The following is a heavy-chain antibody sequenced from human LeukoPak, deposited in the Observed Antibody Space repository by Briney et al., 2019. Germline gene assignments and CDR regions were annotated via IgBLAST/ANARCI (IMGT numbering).Heavy chain of an antibody. CDR1: GGTFSGYT. D-gene: IGHD2-2*01. J-gene: IGHJ4*02. V-gene: IGHV1-69*02. Sequence: ASVKVSCKASGGTFSGYTISWVRQAPGQGLEWMGRIIPILGIANYAQKFQGRVTITADKSTSTAYMGLSSLRSEDTAVYYCARAPLGYSSSTSCLDLDYWGQGTLVTVSS. CDR3: ARAPLGYSSSTSCLDLDY. CDR2: IIPILGIA.